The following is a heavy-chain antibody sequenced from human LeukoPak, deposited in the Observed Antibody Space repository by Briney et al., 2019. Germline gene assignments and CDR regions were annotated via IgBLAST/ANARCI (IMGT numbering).Heavy chain of an antibody. V-gene: IGHV3-23*01. D-gene: IGHD3-3*01. CDR3: AKDQDFWSGYGPFDI. CDR1: GFTFSSYA. Sequence: QPGGSLRLSYAASGFTFSSYAMSWVRQAPGKGLEWVSAISGSGGSTYYADSVKGRFTISRDNSKNTLYLQMNSLRAEDTAVYYSAKDQDFWSGYGPFDIWGQGTMVTVSS. CDR2: ISGSGGST. J-gene: IGHJ3*02.